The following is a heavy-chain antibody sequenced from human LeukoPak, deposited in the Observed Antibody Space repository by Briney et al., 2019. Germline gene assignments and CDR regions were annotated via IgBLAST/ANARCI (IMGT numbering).Heavy chain of an antibody. CDR1: GGSFRGYY. Sequence: PSETLSLTCAVYGGSFRGYYWSWIRQPPGKGLEWIGEINHSGSTNYNPSLKSRVTISVDTSKNQFSLKLSSVTAADTAVYYCARGRAIVVVRLKRGFDPWGQGTLVTVSS. CDR2: INHSGST. D-gene: IGHD3-22*01. CDR3: ARGRAIVVVRLKRGFDP. J-gene: IGHJ5*02. V-gene: IGHV4-34*01.